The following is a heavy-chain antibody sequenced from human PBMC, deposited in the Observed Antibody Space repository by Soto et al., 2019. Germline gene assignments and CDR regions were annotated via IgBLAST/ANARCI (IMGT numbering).Heavy chain of an antibody. CDR3: VKDRYVDY. J-gene: IGHJ4*02. CDR2: ISSNGGST. Sequence: GGSLRLSCSVFGFTFSTYAMHWVRQAPGKGLQYVPSISSNGGSTYYADSVKGRFTISRDNSKNTLYLQMSSLRFEDTAVYYCVKDRYVDYWGQGTLVTVSS. V-gene: IGHV3-64D*06. CDR1: GFTFSTYA.